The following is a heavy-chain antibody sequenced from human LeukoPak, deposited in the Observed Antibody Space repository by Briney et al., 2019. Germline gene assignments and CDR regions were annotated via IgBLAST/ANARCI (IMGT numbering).Heavy chain of an antibody. CDR2: TYHNGNT. D-gene: IGHD1-26*01. J-gene: IGHJ4*02. CDR1: GESFSGYY. V-gene: IGHV4-34*01. CDR3: ARHWPLSGSSHWGYFDY. Sequence: SETLSLTCAVYGESFSGYYWSWIRQPPGKGLEWIGETYHNGNTNYNAALKSRVTISVDTSKNQFSLKLSSVTAADTAVYYCARHWPLSGSSHWGYFDYWGQGTLVTVSS.